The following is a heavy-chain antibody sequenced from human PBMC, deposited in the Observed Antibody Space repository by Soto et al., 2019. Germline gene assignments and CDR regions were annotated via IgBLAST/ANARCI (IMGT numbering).Heavy chain of an antibody. V-gene: IGHV3-23*01. Sequence: EVQLLESGGGLVQPGGSLRLSCAASGFTFSSYAMIWVRQTPGKGLEWVSVISGGGGNTYYADSVTGRFTISRDKSRNTMYMQMNSLRAADTAIYYCAKDRGAGGRFSGIAVAGIPSWGQGTLVTVSS. CDR1: GFTFSSYA. J-gene: IGHJ5*02. CDR2: ISGGGGNT. CDR3: AKDRGAGGRFSGIAVAGIPS. D-gene: IGHD6-19*01.